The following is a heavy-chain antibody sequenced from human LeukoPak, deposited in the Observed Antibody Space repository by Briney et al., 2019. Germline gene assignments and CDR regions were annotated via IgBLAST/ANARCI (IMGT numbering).Heavy chain of an antibody. Sequence: GGSLRLSCAASGFTFSSYSMNWVRQAPGKGLGWVSSISSSSSYIYYADSVKGRFTISRDNAKNSLYLQMNSLRAEDTAVYYCARIRGLRDYYYMDVWGKGTTVTVSS. D-gene: IGHD5-18*01. CDR3: ARIRGLRDYYYMDV. CDR2: ISSSSSYI. CDR1: GFTFSSYS. V-gene: IGHV3-21*01. J-gene: IGHJ6*03.